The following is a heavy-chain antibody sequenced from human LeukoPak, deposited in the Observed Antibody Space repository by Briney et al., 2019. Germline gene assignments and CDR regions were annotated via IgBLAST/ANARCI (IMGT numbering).Heavy chain of an antibody. Sequence: GASVKVSCKASGYTFTKNGISWVRQAPGQGLEWMGWISPYNGNTNYAQKFQGRVTMTTDTSTSTAHMELRSLRSDGTAVYYCAKDDYYDTSGRYWGQGTLVTVSS. CDR2: ISPYNGNT. J-gene: IGHJ4*02. CDR1: GYTFTKNG. CDR3: AKDDYYDTSGRY. D-gene: IGHD3-22*01. V-gene: IGHV1-18*01.